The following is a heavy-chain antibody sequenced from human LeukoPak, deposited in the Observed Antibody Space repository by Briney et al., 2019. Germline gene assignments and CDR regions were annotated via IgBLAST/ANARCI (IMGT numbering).Heavy chain of an antibody. J-gene: IGHJ6*03. CDR2: INPSGGST. CDR1: GYTFTSYY. Sequence: GASVKVSCKASGYTFTSYYMHWVRQAPGQGLEWVGIINPSGGSTSYAQKFQGRVTMTRDMSTSTVYMELSSLRSEDTAVYYCASAYCGGDCYSVGYYYYYMDVWGKGTTVTVSS. D-gene: IGHD2-21*02. CDR3: ASAYCGGDCYSVGYYYYYMDV. V-gene: IGHV1-46*01.